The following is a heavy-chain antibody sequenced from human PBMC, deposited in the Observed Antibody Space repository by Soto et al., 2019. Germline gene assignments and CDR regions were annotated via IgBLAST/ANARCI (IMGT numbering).Heavy chain of an antibody. CDR1: RRSISSGGFS. V-gene: IGHV4-30-2*01. CDR3: AREGNLGRWIQPLDS. CDR2: IYHSGST. Sequence: SGTLSLTCAVSRRSISSGGFSGSWIRQPPGKGLEWIGYIYHSGSTYYNPSLKSRVTISVDRSKNQFSLKLSSVTAADTAVYYCAREGNLGRWIQPLDSWGQGTLVTVS. D-gene: IGHD2-2*03. J-gene: IGHJ4*02.